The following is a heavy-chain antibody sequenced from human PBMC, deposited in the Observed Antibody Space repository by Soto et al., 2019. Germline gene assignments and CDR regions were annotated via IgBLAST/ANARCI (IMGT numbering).Heavy chain of an antibody. CDR1: GFTFSSYA. Sequence: EVQLLESGGGLVQPGGSLRLSCAASGFTFSSYAMSWVRQAPGKGLEWVSAISGSGGSTYYADSVKGRFTISRDNSKNTLYLQMNSLSAEDTAVYYCAKESDDYIWGSYRPQKFPFDYWGQGTLVTVSS. CDR2: ISGSGGST. D-gene: IGHD3-16*02. V-gene: IGHV3-23*01. CDR3: AKESDDYIWGSYRPQKFPFDY. J-gene: IGHJ4*02.